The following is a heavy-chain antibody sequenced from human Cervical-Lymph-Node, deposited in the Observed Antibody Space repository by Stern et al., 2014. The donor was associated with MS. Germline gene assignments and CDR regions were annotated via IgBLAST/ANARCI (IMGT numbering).Heavy chain of an antibody. CDR1: EYTLPYFF. Sequence: VQLVQSGAEVKKPGASLQVSCQASEYTLPYFFMHWIRQAPGQGLEWMGVINPSGGFTTYAQRFQGRLTMTRDTSTSTVFMKLSSLTSEDTAVYYCASARNTAFDIWGQGTAVIVSS. J-gene: IGHJ3*02. CDR2: INPSGGFT. CDR3: ASARNTAFDI. V-gene: IGHV1-46*03.